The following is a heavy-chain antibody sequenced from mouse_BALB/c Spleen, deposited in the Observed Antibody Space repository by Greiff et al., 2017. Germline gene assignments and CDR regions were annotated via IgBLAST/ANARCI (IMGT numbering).Heavy chain of an antibody. CDR2: ISDGGSYT. CDR3: ARSDYDGGFAY. D-gene: IGHD2-4*01. V-gene: IGHV5-4*02. J-gene: IGHJ3*01. CDR1: GFTFSDYY. Sequence: DVHLVESGGGLVKPGGSLKLSCAASGFTFSDYYMYWVRQTPEKRLEWVATISDGGSYTYYPDSVKGRFTISRDNAKNNLYLQMSSLKSEDTAMYYCARSDYDGGFAYWGQGTLVTVSA.